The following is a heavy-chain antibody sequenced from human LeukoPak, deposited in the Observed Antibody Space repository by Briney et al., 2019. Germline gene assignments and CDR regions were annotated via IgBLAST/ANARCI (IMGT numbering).Heavy chain of an antibody. CDR1: GGSISSYY. CDR2: IYYSGST. J-gene: IGHJ6*02. D-gene: IGHD6-19*01. Sequence: SETLSLTCTVSGGSISSYYWSWIRQPPGKGLEWIGYIYYSGSTNYNPSLKSRVTISVDTSKNQFSLKLSSVTAADTAVYYCATWRYSSGWNPREYYYYGMDVWSQGTTVTVSS. CDR3: ATWRYSSGWNPREYYYYGMDV. V-gene: IGHV4-59*01.